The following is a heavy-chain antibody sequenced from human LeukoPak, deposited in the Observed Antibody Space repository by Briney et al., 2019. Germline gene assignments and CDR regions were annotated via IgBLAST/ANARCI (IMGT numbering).Heavy chain of an antibody. CDR3: AREDFWSGYNY. CDR2: IIPILGIA. CDR1: GGTFSSYT. V-gene: IGHV1-69*04. D-gene: IGHD3-3*01. Sequence: SVKVSCKASGGTFSSYTISWVRQAPGQGLEWMGRIIPILGIANYAQKFQGRVTITADKSTSTAYMERSSLRSEDTAVYYCAREDFWSGYNYWGQGTLVTVSS. J-gene: IGHJ4*02.